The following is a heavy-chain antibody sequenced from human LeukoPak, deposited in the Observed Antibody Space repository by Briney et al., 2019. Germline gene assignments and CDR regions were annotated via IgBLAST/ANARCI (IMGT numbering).Heavy chain of an antibody. J-gene: IGHJ4*02. V-gene: IGHV1-8*03. CDR1: GYTFTSYD. CDR2: MNPNSGNT. D-gene: IGHD2-8*01. Sequence: ASVKVSCKASGYTFTSYDINWVRQATGQGLEWMGWMNPNSGNTGYAQKFQGRVTITRNTSISTAYMELSSLRSEDTAVYYCAREGYCTNGVCLTLWGQGTLVTVSS. CDR3: AREGYCTNGVCLTL.